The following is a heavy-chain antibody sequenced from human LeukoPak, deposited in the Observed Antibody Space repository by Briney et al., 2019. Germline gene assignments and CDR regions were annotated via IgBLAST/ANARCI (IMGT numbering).Heavy chain of an antibody. Sequence: GGSLRLSCAASGFTFSSYSMNWVRQAPGKGLEWVSSISSSSSYIYYADSVKGRFTISRDNAKNSLYLQMNSLRAEDMALYYCAKDMEVRGAGYYYYMDVWGKGTTVTVSS. CDR3: AKDMEVRGAGYYYYMDV. CDR2: ISSSSSYI. D-gene: IGHD3-10*01. J-gene: IGHJ6*03. V-gene: IGHV3-21*04. CDR1: GFTFSSYS.